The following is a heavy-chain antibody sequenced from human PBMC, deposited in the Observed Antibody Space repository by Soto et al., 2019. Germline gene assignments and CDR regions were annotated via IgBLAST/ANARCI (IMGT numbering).Heavy chain of an antibody. D-gene: IGHD2-15*01. CDR2: IVVGSGNT. Sequence: SVKVSCKASGFTFTSSAVQWVRQARGQRLEWIGWIVVGSGNTNYAQKFQERVTITRDMSTSTAYMELSSLRSEDTAVYYCAAASSAGGIYYFDYWGQGTLVAVSS. CDR1: GFTFTSSA. V-gene: IGHV1-58*01. J-gene: IGHJ4*02. CDR3: AAASSAGGIYYFDY.